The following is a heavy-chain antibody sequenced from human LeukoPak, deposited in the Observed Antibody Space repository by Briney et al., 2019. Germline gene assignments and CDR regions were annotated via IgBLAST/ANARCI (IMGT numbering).Heavy chain of an antibody. CDR3: ARHVVVAAAGFDY. CDR1: GGSISSSSSY. Sequence: SETLSLTCTVSGGSISSSSSYWGWIRQPPGMGLDYIGSIYHSGSVYHNPSLTSRITISVDTSKNQFSLKLRSVTAADTAVYYCARHVVVAAAGFDYWGQGTLVTVSS. CDR2: IYHSGSV. J-gene: IGHJ4*02. V-gene: IGHV4-39*01. D-gene: IGHD6-13*01.